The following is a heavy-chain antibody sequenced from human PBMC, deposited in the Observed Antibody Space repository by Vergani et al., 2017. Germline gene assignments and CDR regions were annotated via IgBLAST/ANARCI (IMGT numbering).Heavy chain of an antibody. Sequence: QVQLVQSGAEVKKPGSSVKVSCKASGGTFSSYAISWVRQAPGQGLEWVGRVIPIVGTANYAQKFQGRVTITADESTSTAYMELSSLRSEDTAVYYCARPHGDMLPPDTRRLDYWGQGTLVTVSS. CDR1: GGTFSSYA. J-gene: IGHJ4*02. CDR3: ARPHGDMLPPDTRRLDY. CDR2: VIPIVGTA. V-gene: IGHV1-69*11. D-gene: IGHD1-14*01.